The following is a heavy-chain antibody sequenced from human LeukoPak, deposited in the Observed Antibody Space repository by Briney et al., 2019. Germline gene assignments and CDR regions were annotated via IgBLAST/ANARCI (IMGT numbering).Heavy chain of an antibody. Sequence: SETLSLTCTVSGGSISTYYWSWIRQSLGKGLVWIVSVYYSGSTNYSPSLKSRVRISVDTSKNQFSLELSSVTAADTAVYYCAVNSTKHTFDIWGQGTMVTVSS. J-gene: IGHJ3*02. CDR1: GGSISTYY. D-gene: IGHD5/OR15-5a*01. CDR2: VYYSGST. V-gene: IGHV4-59*08. CDR3: AVNSTKHTFDI.